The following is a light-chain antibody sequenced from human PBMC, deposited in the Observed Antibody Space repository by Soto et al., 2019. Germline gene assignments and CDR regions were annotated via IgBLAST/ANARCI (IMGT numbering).Light chain of an antibody. V-gene: IGKV1-5*03. Sequence: DIQMTQSPSTLSVSVGDRVTITCRASQSINTWLAWYQQKRGEPPKLLIYKASSLQSGVPSRFSGGGSGTGFTLTIRSLQPDDFTTYYSQYYNSEGTFGQGTKGEIK. J-gene: IGKJ1*01. CDR1: QSINTW. CDR3: QYYNSEGT. CDR2: KAS.